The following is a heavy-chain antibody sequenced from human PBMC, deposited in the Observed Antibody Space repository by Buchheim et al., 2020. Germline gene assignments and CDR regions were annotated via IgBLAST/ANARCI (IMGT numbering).Heavy chain of an antibody. J-gene: IGHJ4*02. CDR3: ARSGGWRLDY. CDR2: ISSSSSHI. CDR1: GFNLRTYS. D-gene: IGHD6-19*01. Sequence: EVRLVESGGGLVKPGGSLRLSCAASGFNLRTYSMNWVRQAPGKGLEWVSSISSSSSHINYADSVKGRFTISGDNAQNSLYLQMNSLRAEDTAVYYCARSGGWRLDYWGQGTL. V-gene: IGHV3-21*01.